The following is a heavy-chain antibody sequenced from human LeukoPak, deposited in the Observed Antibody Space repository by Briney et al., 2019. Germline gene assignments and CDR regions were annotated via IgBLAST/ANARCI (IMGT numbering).Heavy chain of an antibody. CDR1: GFTFSNYW. J-gene: IGHJ4*02. V-gene: IGHV3-7*01. CDR3: ARSGSNGDDY. CDR2: IKQEGSDK. D-gene: IGHD5-24*01. Sequence: GGSLRLSCAASGFTFSNYWMNWVRQAPGKGLEWVANIKQEGSDKNYVGSVRGRFTISRDNAKNSLYLLMHSLRVEDTAVYYCARSGSNGDDYWGQGTLVTVSS.